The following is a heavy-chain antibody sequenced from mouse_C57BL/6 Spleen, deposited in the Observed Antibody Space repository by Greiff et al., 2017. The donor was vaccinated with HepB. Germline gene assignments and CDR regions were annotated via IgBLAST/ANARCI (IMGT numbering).Heavy chain of an antibody. CDR3: TYYYGSSYWYFDV. D-gene: IGHD1-1*01. V-gene: IGHV6-3*01. Sequence: EVHLVESGGGLVQPGGSMKLSCVASGFTFSNYWMNWVRQSPEKGLEWVAQIRLKSDNYATHYAESVKGRFTISRDDSKSSVYLQMNNLRAEDTGIYYCTYYYGSSYWYFDVWGTGTTVTVSS. CDR2: IRLKSDNYAT. J-gene: IGHJ1*03. CDR1: GFTFSNYW.